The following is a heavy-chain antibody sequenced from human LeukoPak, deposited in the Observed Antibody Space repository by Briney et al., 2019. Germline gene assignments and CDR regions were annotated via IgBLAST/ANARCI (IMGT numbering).Heavy chain of an antibody. D-gene: IGHD3-16*02. V-gene: IGHV1-2*06. CDR3: ARDKYYDYVWGSYRPDY. CDR2: INPNSGGT. CDR1: GYTFTGYY. Sequence: ASVKVSCKASGYTFTGYYMHWVRQAPGQGLEWMGRINPNSGGTNYAQKFQGRVTMTRDTSTSTAYMELSRLRYAETAVYYCARDKYYDYVWGSYRPDYWGQGTLVTVSS. J-gene: IGHJ4*02.